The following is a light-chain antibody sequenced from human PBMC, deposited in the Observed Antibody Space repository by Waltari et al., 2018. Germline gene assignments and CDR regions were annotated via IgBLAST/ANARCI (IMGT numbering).Light chain of an antibody. J-gene: IGLJ1*01. V-gene: IGLV2-14*03. CDR1: SSDLGGYPY. Sequence: QSALTQPASVSGSPGQSITLSCTGSSSDLGGYPYLPWYQQHPGKAPKLIIYDVYNRPSGVSSRFSGSKSGTTASLTISGLQAEDEADYYCSSYTTTNTPHYVFGSGTRVTVL. CDR2: DVY. CDR3: SSYTTTNTPHYV.